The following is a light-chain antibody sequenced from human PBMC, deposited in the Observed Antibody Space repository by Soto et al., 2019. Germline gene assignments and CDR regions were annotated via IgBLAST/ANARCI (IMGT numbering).Light chain of an antibody. CDR2: GAS. CDR3: QQYGSSGT. Sequence: EILFTQSPGTLSLSPGERATLSCRASQSISSGYLAWYQQKPGQAPRLLIYGASSRATGIPDRFSGSGSGTDFTLTISRLEPEDFAVYYCQQYGSSGTFGQGTKVDIK. J-gene: IGKJ1*01. V-gene: IGKV3-20*01. CDR1: QSISSGY.